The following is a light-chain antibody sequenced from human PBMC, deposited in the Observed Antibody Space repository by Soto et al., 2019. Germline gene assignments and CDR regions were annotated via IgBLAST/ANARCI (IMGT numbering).Light chain of an antibody. CDR2: GAS. CDR3: QQYDTFPRT. V-gene: IGKV3-20*01. J-gene: IGKJ1*01. Sequence: EIVLTQSPGTLSLFPGDRATLSCRASQSLSSNFLAWYQQKPGQAPRLLIYGASRRATDIPDRFSGSGSGTDFALTITSLEPADFAVYFCQQYDTFPRTFGQGTKVEIQ. CDR1: QSLSSNF.